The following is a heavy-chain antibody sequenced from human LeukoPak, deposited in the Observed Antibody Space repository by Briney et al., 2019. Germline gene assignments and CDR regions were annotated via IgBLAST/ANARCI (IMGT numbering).Heavy chain of an antibody. D-gene: IGHD3-3*01. CDR2: ISYDRSNK. J-gene: IGHJ4*02. CDR1: GFTFSNYG. Sequence: GGSLRLSCAASGFTFSNYGMHWVRQAPGKGLEWVTLISYDRSNKYYADSVKGRFTISRDNSKNTLYLQMNSLRAEDTAVYYCAKDYRPHDFWSGLVDYWGQGTLVTVSS. V-gene: IGHV3-30*18. CDR3: AKDYRPHDFWSGLVDY.